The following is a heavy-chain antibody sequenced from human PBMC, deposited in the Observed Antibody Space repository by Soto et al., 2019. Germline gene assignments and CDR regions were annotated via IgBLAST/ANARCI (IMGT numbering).Heavy chain of an antibody. V-gene: IGHV1-8*01. J-gene: IGHJ6*02. CDR3: ARGGTCSGGSCLYYYYYGMDV. CDR2: MNPNSGNT. D-gene: IGHD2-15*01. Sequence: ASLKVSCKXSGYTFTSYDINWVRQATGQGLEWMGWMNPNSGNTGYAQKFQGRVTMTRNTSISTAYMELSSLRSEDTAVYYCARGGTCSGGSCLYYYYYGMDVWGQGTTVTVSS. CDR1: GYTFTSYD.